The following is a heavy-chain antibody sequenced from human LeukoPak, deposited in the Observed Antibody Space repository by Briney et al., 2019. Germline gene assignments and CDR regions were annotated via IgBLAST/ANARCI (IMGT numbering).Heavy chain of an antibody. D-gene: IGHD2-15*01. CDR3: AREGGYCSGGSCYYYFDY. J-gene: IGHJ4*02. CDR2: IIPIFGTA. V-gene: IGHV1-69*13. Sequence: ASVKVSCKASGGTFSSYAISWVRQAPGQGLEWMGGIIPIFGTANYAQKFQGRVTIAADESTSTAYMELSSLRSEDTAVYYCAREGGYCSGGSCYYYFDYWGQGTLVTVSS. CDR1: GGTFSSYA.